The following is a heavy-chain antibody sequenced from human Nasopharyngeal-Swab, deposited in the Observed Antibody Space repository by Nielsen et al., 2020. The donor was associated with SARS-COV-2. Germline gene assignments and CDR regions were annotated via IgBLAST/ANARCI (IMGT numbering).Heavy chain of an antibody. CDR3: ATRDPQPV. CDR2: IYHGEYT. J-gene: IGHJ4*02. Sequence: SETLSLTCVVSGGSISTSQWWTWVRQPPGKGLEWIGEIYHGEYTNYNPSLKSRVTISADKSNNQFSLDLTSVTAADTAVYYCATRDPQPVWGQGTLVTVSS. V-gene: IGHV4/OR15-8*02. CDR1: GGSISTSQW. D-gene: IGHD2-2*01.